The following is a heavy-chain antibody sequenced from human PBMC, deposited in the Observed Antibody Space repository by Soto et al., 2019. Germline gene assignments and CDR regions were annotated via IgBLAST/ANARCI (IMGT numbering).Heavy chain of an antibody. D-gene: IGHD4-4*01. Sequence: SETLSLTCTVSGGSISSGGYYWSWIRQHPGKGLEWIGYIYYSGSTYYNPSLKSRVTISVDTSKNQFSLKLSSVTAADTAVYYCARGKTTVTTWYFDYWGQGTLVTVS. CDR3: ARGKTTVTTWYFDY. J-gene: IGHJ4*02. CDR2: IYYSGST. CDR1: GGSISSGGYY. V-gene: IGHV4-31*03.